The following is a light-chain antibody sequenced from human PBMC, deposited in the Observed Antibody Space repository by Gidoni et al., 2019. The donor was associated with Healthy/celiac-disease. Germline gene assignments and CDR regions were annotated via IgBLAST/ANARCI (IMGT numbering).Light chain of an antibody. J-gene: IGKJ1*01. CDR3: QQYGSSPPWT. V-gene: IGKV3-20*01. CDR2: GAS. Sequence: EIVLTQSPGTLSLSPGERATLSCRASQSVSSSYLAWYQQKPGQAPRLLIYGASSRATGSPDRFSGSGSGTDFTLTISRLEPEAFAVYYCQQYGSSPPWTFXXXTKVEIK. CDR1: QSVSSSY.